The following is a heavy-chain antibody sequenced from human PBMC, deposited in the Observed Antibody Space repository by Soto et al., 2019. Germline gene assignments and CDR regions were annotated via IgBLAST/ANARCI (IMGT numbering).Heavy chain of an antibody. V-gene: IGHV4-59*01. D-gene: IGHD3-10*01. CDR1: IDSISSYY. CDR3: ARDRARFGANWFDP. J-gene: IGHJ5*02. Sequence: SEPLSLTCTVSIDSISSYYWSWTRQPPGKGLEWIGYIYYSGSTNYNPSLKSRVTISVDTSKNQFSLKLSSVTAADTAVYYCARDRARFGANWFDPWGQGTLVTVSS. CDR2: IYYSGST.